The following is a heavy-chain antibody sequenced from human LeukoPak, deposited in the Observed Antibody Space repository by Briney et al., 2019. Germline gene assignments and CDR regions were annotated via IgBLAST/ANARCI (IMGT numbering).Heavy chain of an antibody. CDR2: IYYSGTT. V-gene: IGHV4-39*07. D-gene: IGHD5-12*01. Sequence: SETLSLTCTVSGGSISSGTYYWGWVRQPPGKGLEWIGTIYYSGTTYYNPSLKSRVTISIDTSKNQFSLKLSSVTAADTAVYYCARVYSGYDAFDIWGQGTMVTVSS. CDR1: GGSISSGTYY. CDR3: ARVYSGYDAFDI. J-gene: IGHJ3*02.